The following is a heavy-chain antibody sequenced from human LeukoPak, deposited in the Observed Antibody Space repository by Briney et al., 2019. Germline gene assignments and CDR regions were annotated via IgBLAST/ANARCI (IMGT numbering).Heavy chain of an antibody. J-gene: IGHJ3*02. CDR2: FDPEDGET. Sequence: GASVKVSCKVSGYTLTELSMHWVRQAPGKGLEWMGGFDPEDGETIYAQKFQGRVTMTEDTSTDTAYMELSSLRSEDTAVYYCATDTNYDFWSGPHPGALDIWGQGTMVTVSS. CDR3: ATDTNYDFWSGPHPGALDI. D-gene: IGHD3-3*01. CDR1: GYTLTELS. V-gene: IGHV1-24*01.